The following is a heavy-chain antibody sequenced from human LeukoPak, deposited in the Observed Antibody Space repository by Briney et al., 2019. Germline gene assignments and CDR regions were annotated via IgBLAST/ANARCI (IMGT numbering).Heavy chain of an antibody. CDR3: ARVLCSGGSCPADY. V-gene: IGHV1-18*04. CDR1: GYTFTSYG. Sequence: ASVKVSCKASGYTFTSYGISWVRQAPGQGVGWMGWISAYNGNTNYAQKLPGRVTMTTDTSTSTAYMELRSLRSDDTAVYYCARVLCSGGSCPADYWGQGTLVTVSS. CDR2: ISAYNGNT. D-gene: IGHD2-15*01. J-gene: IGHJ4*02.